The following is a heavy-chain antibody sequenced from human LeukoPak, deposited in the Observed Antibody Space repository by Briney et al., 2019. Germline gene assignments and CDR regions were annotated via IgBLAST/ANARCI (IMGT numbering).Heavy chain of an antibody. D-gene: IGHD3-16*01. J-gene: IGHJ5*01. CDR3: AKGYRNHLLILLDS. V-gene: IGHV3-30*02. Sequence: GGSLRLSCAASGFTFSSSDMHWVRQAPGKGLEWVAFIRYGGNNKYYADSVKGRLTITRDNSKNTLYLQMNSLRAADTAVYYCAKGYRNHLLILLDSWGQGTPVTVSS. CDR2: IRYGGNNK. CDR1: GFTFSSSD.